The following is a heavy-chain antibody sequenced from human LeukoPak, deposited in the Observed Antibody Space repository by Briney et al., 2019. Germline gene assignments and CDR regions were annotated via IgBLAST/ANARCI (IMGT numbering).Heavy chain of an antibody. Sequence: ASVKVSCKASGYTFTTYDINWVRQATGQGLEWMGWMNPNSANTGYAQKFQGRVTITRNTSISTAYMELNSLRSDDAAVYYCARARLVRGPVTPLYYFDYWGQGVLVTVSS. CDR1: GYTFTTYD. J-gene: IGHJ4*02. CDR3: ARARLVRGPVTPLYYFDY. V-gene: IGHV1-8*01. CDR2: MNPNSANT. D-gene: IGHD2-8*02.